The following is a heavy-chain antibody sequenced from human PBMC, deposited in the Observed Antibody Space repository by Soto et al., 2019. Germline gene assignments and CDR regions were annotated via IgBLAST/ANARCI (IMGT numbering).Heavy chain of an antibody. V-gene: IGHV5-51*01. CDR1: GYSFTSYW. CDR3: ARNYDILTGYPYYFDY. D-gene: IGHD3-9*01. J-gene: IGHJ4*02. CDR2: IYPGDSDT. Sequence: PGESLKISCKGSGYSFTSYWIGWVRQMPGKGLEWMGIIYPGDSDTRYSPSFQGQVTISADKSISTAYLQWSSLKASDTAMYYCARNYDILTGYPYYFDYWGQGTLVTASS.